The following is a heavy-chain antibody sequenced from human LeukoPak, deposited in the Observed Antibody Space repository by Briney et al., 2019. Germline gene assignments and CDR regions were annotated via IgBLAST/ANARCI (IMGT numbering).Heavy chain of an antibody. CDR1: GFTFSSYA. CDR3: AKVPSPFGVVRYCDY. V-gene: IGHV3-23*01. J-gene: IGHJ4*02. Sequence: GGSLRLSCAASGFTFSSYAMSWVRQAPGKGLEWVSAISGSGGSTYYADSVKGRFTISRDNSKNTLYLQMNSLRAEDTAVYYCAKVPSPFGVVRYCDYWGQGTLVSVSS. D-gene: IGHD3-3*01. CDR2: ISGSGGST.